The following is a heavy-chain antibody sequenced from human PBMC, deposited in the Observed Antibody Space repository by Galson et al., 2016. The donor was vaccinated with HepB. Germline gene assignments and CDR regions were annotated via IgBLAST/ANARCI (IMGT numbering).Heavy chain of an antibody. CDR1: GFTFSSYW. D-gene: IGHD1-26*01. CDR2: IDSDGTST. Sequence: SPRLSCAASGFTFSSYWMYWVRQGPGKGLVWVSRIDSDGTSTSYADSVKGRFTTSRDNAKNTLDLQMNNLRAEETAVFYCARGWRGGTLGEDGSAGLHWGQGTLVTVSS. CDR3: ARGWRGGTLGEDGSAGLH. J-gene: IGHJ4*02. V-gene: IGHV3-74*01.